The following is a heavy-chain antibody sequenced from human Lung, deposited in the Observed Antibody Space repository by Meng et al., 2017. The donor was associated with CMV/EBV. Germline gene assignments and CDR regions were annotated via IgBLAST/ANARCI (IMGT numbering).Heavy chain of an antibody. CDR3: AKAYSSSSVGTNRGFDY. V-gene: IGHV3-23*01. D-gene: IGHD6-6*01. CDR2: ISGSGGST. CDR1: GFTFSSYA. Sequence: GGSLRLXCAASGFTFSSYAMSWVRQAPGKGLEWVSAISGSGGSTYYTDSVKGRFTISRDNSKNTLYLQMNSLRAEDTAVYYCAKAYSSSSVGTNRGFDYWGQGTLVTVSS. J-gene: IGHJ4*02.